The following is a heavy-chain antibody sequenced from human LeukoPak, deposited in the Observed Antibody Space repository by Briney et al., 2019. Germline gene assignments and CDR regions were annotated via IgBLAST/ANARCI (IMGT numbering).Heavy chain of an antibody. CDR3: ARDHDSSSWYKWFDP. D-gene: IGHD6-13*01. CDR1: GFTFSSYS. V-gene: IGHV3-21*01. Sequence: KPGGSLRLSCAASGFTFSSYSMNWVRQAPGKGLEWVSSISSSSSYIYYADSVKGRFTIFRDNAKNSLYLQMNSLRAEDTAVYYCARDHDSSSWYKWFDPWGQGTLVTVSS. J-gene: IGHJ5*02. CDR2: ISSSSSYI.